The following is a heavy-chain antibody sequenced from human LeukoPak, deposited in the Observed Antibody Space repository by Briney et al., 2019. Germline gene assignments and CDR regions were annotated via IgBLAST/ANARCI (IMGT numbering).Heavy chain of an antibody. CDR1: GFTFDDYG. CDR3: AREWYSSSWLGAFDI. Sequence: GGSLRLSCAASGFTFDDYGMSWVRQAPGKGLEWVSGINWNGGSTGYADSVKGRFTISRDNAKNSLYLQMNSLRAEDTALYHCAREWYSSSWLGAFDIWGQGTMVTVPS. V-gene: IGHV3-20*01. CDR2: INWNGGST. J-gene: IGHJ3*02. D-gene: IGHD6-13*01.